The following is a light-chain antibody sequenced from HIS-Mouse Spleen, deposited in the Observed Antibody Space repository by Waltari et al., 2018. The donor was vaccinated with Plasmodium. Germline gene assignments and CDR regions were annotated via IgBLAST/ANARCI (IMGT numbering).Light chain of an antibody. CDR2: AAS. CDR1: QGIRTD. CDR3: LQDYNYPYT. Sequence: AIQMTQSPSSLSASVGDRVTITCRASQGIRTDLGWYQQKPGKAPKLLISAASSLQSGVPSRFSGSGSGTDCTLTISSLQPEDFATYYCLQDYNYPYTFGQGTKLEIK. V-gene: IGKV1-6*01. J-gene: IGKJ2*01.